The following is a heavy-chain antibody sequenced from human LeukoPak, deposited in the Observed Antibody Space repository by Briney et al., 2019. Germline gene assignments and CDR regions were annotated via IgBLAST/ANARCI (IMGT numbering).Heavy chain of an antibody. J-gene: IGHJ3*02. Sequence: SETLSLTCTVSGGSISSYYWSWIRQPAGKGLEWIGRIYTSGSTNYNPSLKSRVTMSVDTSRNQFSLELNSVTAADTAVYYCAKSNGYGLIDIWGQGTMVTASS. D-gene: IGHD3-22*01. V-gene: IGHV4-4*07. CDR2: IYTSGST. CDR1: GGSISSYY. CDR3: AKSNGYGLIDI.